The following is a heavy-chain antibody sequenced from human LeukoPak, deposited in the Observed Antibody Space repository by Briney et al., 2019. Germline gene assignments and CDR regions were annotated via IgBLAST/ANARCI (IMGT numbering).Heavy chain of an antibody. V-gene: IGHV3-21*01. D-gene: IGHD6-13*01. CDR3: VRASYSSTWYLDS. CDR1: GFTLSRYI. CDR2: ISNDSDYI. Sequence: PGGSLRLSCEVYGFTLSRYIMNCAPQAPGKGLEWVSAISNDSDYIYYGDSVKGRFTVSRDNAQNSLYMKMNSLRAEDTALYYCVRASYSSTWYLDSWGQGALVIVSS. J-gene: IGHJ4*02.